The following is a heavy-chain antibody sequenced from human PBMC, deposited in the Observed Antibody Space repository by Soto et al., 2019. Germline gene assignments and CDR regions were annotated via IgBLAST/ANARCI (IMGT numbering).Heavy chain of an antibody. J-gene: IGHJ1*01. D-gene: IGHD4-17*01. CDR3: ARAPPSTMTRPEYFQH. V-gene: IGHV4-30-4*01. CDR2: MYNSGST. CDR1: GGSISSGDYY. Sequence: SETLSLTCTVSGGSISSGDYYWSWIRQPPGKGLEWIGYMYNSGSTDYNPSLKSRVTISVDTSKNQFSLKLSSVTAADTAVYYCARAPPSTMTRPEYFQHWGQGTLVTVSS.